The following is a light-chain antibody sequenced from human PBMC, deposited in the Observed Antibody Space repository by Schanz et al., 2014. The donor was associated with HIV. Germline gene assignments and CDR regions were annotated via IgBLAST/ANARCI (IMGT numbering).Light chain of an antibody. J-gene: IGKJ1*01. CDR2: GAS. Sequence: EVVMTQSPATLSVTPGERATLSCRASQSVGNSLAWYQQKSGQAPRLLIYGASTRATGIPDRFSGSGSGTDFTLTISRLEPEDFAVYYCQQYGGSPPTFGQGTKVEI. CDR1: QSVGNS. CDR3: QQYGGSPPT. V-gene: IGKV3-20*01.